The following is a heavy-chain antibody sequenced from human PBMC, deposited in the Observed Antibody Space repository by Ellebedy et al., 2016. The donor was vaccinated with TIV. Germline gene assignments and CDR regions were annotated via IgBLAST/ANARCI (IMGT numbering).Heavy chain of an antibody. V-gene: IGHV3-11*01. Sequence: PGGSLRLSCVASGFTFSDYYMSWIRQAPGKGLEWVSYISSSGGTTISYAESVKGRFTVSRDDAQNSLYLQMNSLRAEDTAVYYCAREDSGSYNWFDPWGQGTLVTVSS. CDR3: AREDSGSYNWFDP. D-gene: IGHD1-26*01. CDR1: GFTFSDYY. CDR2: ISSSGGTTI. J-gene: IGHJ5*02.